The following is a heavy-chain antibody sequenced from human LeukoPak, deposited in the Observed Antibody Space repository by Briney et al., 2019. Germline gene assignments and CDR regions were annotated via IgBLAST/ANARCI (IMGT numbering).Heavy chain of an antibody. V-gene: IGHV3-33*01. J-gene: IGHJ4*02. CDR1: GFNFRNYG. CDR3: AREASGYYRDF. D-gene: IGHD3-3*01. CDR2: IWYDGRKK. Sequence: PGGSLRLSCAASGFNFRNYGMHWVRQAPGKGLEWVAVIWYDGRKKEYADSVKGRFTISRDDSKNTLYLQMNSLTVDDTAVYYCAREASGYYRDFWGQGALVTVSS.